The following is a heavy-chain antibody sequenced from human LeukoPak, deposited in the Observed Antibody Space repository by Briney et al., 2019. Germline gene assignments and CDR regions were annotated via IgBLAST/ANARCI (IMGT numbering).Heavy chain of an antibody. CDR3: ATDATGEYYMDV. Sequence: ASVKVSCKVSGYTLTELSVHWVRQAPGKGLEWVGGFDPEDGETIYAQKFQGRVTMTEDTSTDTAYMELSSLRSEDTAVYYCATDATGEYYMDVWGKGTTVTVSS. V-gene: IGHV1-24*01. CDR2: FDPEDGET. CDR1: GYTLTELS. J-gene: IGHJ6*03. D-gene: IGHD2/OR15-2a*01.